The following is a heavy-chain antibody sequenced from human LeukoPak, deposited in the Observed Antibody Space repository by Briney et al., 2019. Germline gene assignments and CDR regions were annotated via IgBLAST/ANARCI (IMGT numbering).Heavy chain of an antibody. CDR2: ISGNGVST. CDR1: GFTFSSYA. D-gene: IGHD2-15*01. Sequence: GGSLRLSCVASGFTFSSYAMDWVRQAPGKGLEWVSAISGNGVSTYYADSVKGRFTISRDNSKNTLFLQMNSLRAEDTAVYYCARAYFVVVAARGGWFDPWGQGTLVTVSS. V-gene: IGHV3-23*01. J-gene: IGHJ5*02. CDR3: ARAYFVVVAARGGWFDP.